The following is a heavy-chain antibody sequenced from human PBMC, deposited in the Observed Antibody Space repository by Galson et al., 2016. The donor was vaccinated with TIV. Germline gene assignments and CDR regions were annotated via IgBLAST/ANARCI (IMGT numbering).Heavy chain of an antibody. J-gene: IGHJ4*02. D-gene: IGHD2-15*01. CDR3: AREGGASNSYSSFDY. V-gene: IGHV3-7*03. CDR2: MNQDETEK. Sequence: SLRLSCAASGFTFTTYWMTWVRQAPGKGLEWVANMNQDETEKYYVGSVKGRFTISRDNAKNSLYLQMNSLRADDTAVYFCAREGGASNSYSSFDYWGQGTLVTVSS. CDR1: GFTFTTYW.